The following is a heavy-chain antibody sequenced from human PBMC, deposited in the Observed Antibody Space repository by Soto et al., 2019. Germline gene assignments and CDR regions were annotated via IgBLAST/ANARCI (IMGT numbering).Heavy chain of an antibody. Sequence: QVQLVQSGAEVKPPGASVKVSCKVSGDTLTDLSIHWVRQSPGKGLECMGGFDPEDGEAFYAQNFQGRVTMPEYTSTATSYMELSRLRSEDTAIYYCEIAYSGTYYGYFESWGQGTLVTVSA. V-gene: IGHV1-24*01. D-gene: IGHD1-26*01. CDR2: FDPEDGEA. CDR3: EIAYSGTYYGYFES. J-gene: IGHJ4*02. CDR1: GDTLTDLS.